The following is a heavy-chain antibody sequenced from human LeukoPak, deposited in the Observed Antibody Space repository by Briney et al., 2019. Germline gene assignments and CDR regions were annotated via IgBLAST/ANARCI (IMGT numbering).Heavy chain of an antibody. CDR2: IYYSGST. CDR3: ASPYYDILTGPPYYYYYGMDV. Sequence: SETLSLTCTVSGGSISSSSYYWGWIRQPPGKGLEWIGSIYYSGSTYYSPSLKSRVTISVDTSKNQFSLKLSSVTAADTAVYYCASPYYDILTGPPYYYYYGMDVWGQGTTVTVSS. D-gene: IGHD3-9*01. CDR1: GGSISSSSYY. V-gene: IGHV4-39*01. J-gene: IGHJ6*02.